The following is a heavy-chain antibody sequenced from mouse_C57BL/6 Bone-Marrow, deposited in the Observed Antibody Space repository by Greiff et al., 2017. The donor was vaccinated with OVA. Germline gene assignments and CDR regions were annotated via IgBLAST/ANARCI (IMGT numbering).Heavy chain of an antibody. CDR2: IDPSDSYT. Sequence: VQLQQPGAELVRPGTSVKLSCKASGYTFTSYWMHWVKQRPGQGLEWIGEIDPSDSYTNYNQKFKGKATLTVDTSSSTAYMQLSSLTSEDSAVYYCARTYDGYYLAWFAYWGQGTLVTVSA. D-gene: IGHD2-3*01. J-gene: IGHJ3*01. CDR1: GYTFTSYW. CDR3: ARTYDGYYLAWFAY. V-gene: IGHV1-59*01.